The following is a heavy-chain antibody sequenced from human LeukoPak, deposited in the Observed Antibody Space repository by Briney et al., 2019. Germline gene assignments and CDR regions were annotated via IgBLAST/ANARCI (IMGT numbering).Heavy chain of an antibody. J-gene: IGHJ6*04. V-gene: IGHV1-69*06. D-gene: IGHD3-10*01. Sequence: SVKVSCKASGGTLSSYAISWVRQAPGQGLEWMGGIIPIFGTANYAQKFQGRVTITADKSTSTAYMELSSLRSEDTAVYYCARELYYYGSGIYGMDVWGKGTTVTVSS. CDR3: ARELYYYGSGIYGMDV. CDR1: GGTLSSYA. CDR2: IIPIFGTA.